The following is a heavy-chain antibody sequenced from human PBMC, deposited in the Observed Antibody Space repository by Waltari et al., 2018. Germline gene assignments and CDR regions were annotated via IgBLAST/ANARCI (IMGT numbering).Heavy chain of an antibody. D-gene: IGHD2-2*01. J-gene: IGHJ6*02. Sequence: QVQLQESGPGQVKPSETLSLTCDVSRGSIRSHYWSWIRRPPGKGQEWIGYIYYNGATHYNPSLMRRVTISVDTAKNQFSLKLTSVTAADTAVYYCARDRVVPADEPDYYGLDVWGQGTTVTVSS. V-gene: IGHV4-59*11. CDR1: RGSIRSHY. CDR3: ARDRVVPADEPDYYGLDV. CDR2: IYYNGAT.